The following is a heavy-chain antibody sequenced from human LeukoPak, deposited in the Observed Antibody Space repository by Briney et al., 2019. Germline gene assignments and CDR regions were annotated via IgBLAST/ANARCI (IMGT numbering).Heavy chain of an antibody. Sequence: SETLSLTCTVSGGSISSYYWSWIRQPPGKGLEWIGRIYTSGSTNYNPSLKSRVTVSVDTSKNQLSLKLSSVTAADTAVYYCARDFEWELFDYWGHGTLVTVSS. CDR1: GGSISSYY. V-gene: IGHV4-4*07. CDR2: IYTSGST. CDR3: ARDFEWELFDY. D-gene: IGHD1-26*01. J-gene: IGHJ4*01.